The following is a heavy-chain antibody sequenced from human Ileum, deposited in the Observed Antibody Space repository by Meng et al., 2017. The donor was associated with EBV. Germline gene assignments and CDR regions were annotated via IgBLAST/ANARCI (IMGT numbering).Heavy chain of an antibody. CDR3: ARERGGGERGIN. CDR2: MSYTGST. Sequence: VSNGSVSSYGYYWTWIRQPPGKGLEWIGYMSYTGSTNYNSSLKSRVTISVDTSKNQFSLKLTSVTAADTAVYYCARERGGGERGINWGQGTLVTVAS. CDR1: NGSVSSYGYY. J-gene: IGHJ4*02. D-gene: IGHD2-21*01. V-gene: IGHV4-61*08.